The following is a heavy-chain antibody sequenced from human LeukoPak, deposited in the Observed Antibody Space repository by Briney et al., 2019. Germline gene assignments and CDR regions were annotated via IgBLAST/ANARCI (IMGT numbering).Heavy chain of an antibody. CDR1: GFTFSSYS. CDR2: IISSSSTI. Sequence: PGGSLRLSCPASGFTFSSYSVNWVRQAPGKGMEWVSYIISSSSTIYYADSVKGRFTISRDNAKNSLYLQMNSLRAEDTAVYYCARAGGYCSSTSCYYYYYYYMDVWGKGTTVTVSS. D-gene: IGHD2-2*01. J-gene: IGHJ6*03. CDR3: ARAGGYCSSTSCYYYYYYYMDV. V-gene: IGHV3-48*04.